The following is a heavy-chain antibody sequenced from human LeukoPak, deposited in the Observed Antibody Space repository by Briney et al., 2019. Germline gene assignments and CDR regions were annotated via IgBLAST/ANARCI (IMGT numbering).Heavy chain of an antibody. V-gene: IGHV4-31*03. J-gene: IGHJ5*02. CDR1: GGSISSGGYY. D-gene: IGHD5-12*01. CDR2: IYYSGST. CDR3: ASLLATDIVATINLYWFDP. Sequence: SETLSLTCTVSGGSISSGGYYWSWIRQHPGKGLEWIGYIYYSGSTYYNPSLKSRVTISVDTSKNQFSLKLSSATAADTAVYYCASLLATDIVATINLYWFDPWGQGTLVTVSS.